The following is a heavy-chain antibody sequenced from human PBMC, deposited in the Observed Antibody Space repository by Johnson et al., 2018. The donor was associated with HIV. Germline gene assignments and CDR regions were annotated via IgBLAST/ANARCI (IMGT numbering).Heavy chain of an antibody. D-gene: IGHD1-14*01. CDR1: GFTFSSYG. CDR3: AKIRTSGTGDAFDI. CDR2: VSYDGSKK. Sequence: QVRLVESGGGVVQPGRSLRLSCAASGFTFSSYGMHWVRQAPGKGLEWVAIVSYDGSKKYYPDSVKGRFTISRDNSKNTLYLQMDSLRAEDTAVYYCAKIRTSGTGDAFDIWGQGTMVTVSS. J-gene: IGHJ3*02. V-gene: IGHV3-30*18.